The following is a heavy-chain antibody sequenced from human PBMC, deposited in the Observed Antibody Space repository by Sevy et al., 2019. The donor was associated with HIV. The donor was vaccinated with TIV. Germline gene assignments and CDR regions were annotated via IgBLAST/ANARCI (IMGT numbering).Heavy chain of an antibody. CDR1: GFTFSSYG. CDR2: IWYDGSNK. J-gene: IGHJ4*02. D-gene: IGHD2-15*01. V-gene: IGHV3-33*06. CDR3: AKTGLGGYCSGGSCYAYFDY. Sequence: GGSLRLSCAASGFTFSSYGMHWVRQAPGKGLEWVAVIWYDGSNKYYAYSVKGRFTISRDNSKNTLYLQMNSLRAEDTAVYYCAKTGLGGYCSGGSCYAYFDYWGQGTLVTVSS.